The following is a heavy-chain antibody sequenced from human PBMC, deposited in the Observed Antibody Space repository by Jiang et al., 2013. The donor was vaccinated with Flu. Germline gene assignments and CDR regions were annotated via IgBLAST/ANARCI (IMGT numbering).Heavy chain of an antibody. Sequence: KPTQTLTLTCTISGFSLSTTGMCVSWIRQPPGKALEWLARIEWNDDKFYSTSLKTRLSISKDTSKNQVVLTMTNMDPVDTATYYCARIRWGSGGFDYWGQGSLVTVSS. CDR2: IEWNDDK. J-gene: IGHJ4*02. CDR1: GFSLSTTGMC. CDR3: ARIRWGSGGFDY. D-gene: IGHD6-19*01. V-gene: IGHV2-70*16.